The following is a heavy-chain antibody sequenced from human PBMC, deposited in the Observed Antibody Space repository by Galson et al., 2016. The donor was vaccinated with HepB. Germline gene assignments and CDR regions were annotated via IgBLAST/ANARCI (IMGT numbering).Heavy chain of an antibody. CDR2: IYSAGST. CDR1: GFSVSRNY. D-gene: IGHD1-26*01. Sequence: SLRLSCAASGFSVSRNYMGWVRQAPGKGLEWVSLIYSAGSTYYADSVQGRFIISRDNSKNTLYLQMNSLRVEDTAVYYCAKGYSSLRRFFDYWGRGILVIVSS. J-gene: IGHJ4*02. CDR3: AKGYSSLRRFFDY. V-gene: IGHV3-53*01.